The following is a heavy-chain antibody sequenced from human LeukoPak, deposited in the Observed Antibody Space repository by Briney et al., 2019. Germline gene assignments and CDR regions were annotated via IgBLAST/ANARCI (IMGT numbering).Heavy chain of an antibody. J-gene: IGHJ4*02. CDR2: IYPGDSDS. V-gene: IGHV5-51*01. Sequence: GESLKISCKGSGYSFTSYWIGWVRQMPGKGLEWMGIIYPGDSDSRYSPSFQGQVTISADKSISAAYLQWSSLKASGTAIYYCARHSRMATITDFDYWGQGTVVTVSS. CDR3: ARHSRMATITDFDY. CDR1: GYSFTSYW. D-gene: IGHD5-24*01.